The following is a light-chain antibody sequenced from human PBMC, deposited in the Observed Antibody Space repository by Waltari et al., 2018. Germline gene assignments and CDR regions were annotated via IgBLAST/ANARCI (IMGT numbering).Light chain of an antibody. CDR1: SSNSENSR. CDR3: AAWDDSLGGPL. V-gene: IGLV1-44*01. J-gene: IGLJ2*01. Sequence: QSGLTQPPSASGTPGQRVTIPCSGRSSNSENSRVNWYQQLPGTAAKLLIYSNKQRPSGFPDRFSGSKSGTSASLAISGLQSDDEGDYYCAAWDDSLGGPLFGGGTELTVL. CDR2: SNK.